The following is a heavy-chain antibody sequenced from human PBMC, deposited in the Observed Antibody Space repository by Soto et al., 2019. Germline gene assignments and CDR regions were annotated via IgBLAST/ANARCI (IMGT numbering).Heavy chain of an antibody. CDR2: INPNSGGT. J-gene: IGHJ4*02. Sequence: GASVKVSCPASGYTFTGYYIHWVRQAPGQGLEWMGWINPNSGGTNYAQKFQGRVTMTRDTSISTAYMELSRLRSDDTAVYYCARDRASIAVAGPSIFDYWGQGTLVTVSS. CDR1: GYTFTGYY. V-gene: IGHV1-2*02. CDR3: ARDRASIAVAGPSIFDY. D-gene: IGHD6-19*01.